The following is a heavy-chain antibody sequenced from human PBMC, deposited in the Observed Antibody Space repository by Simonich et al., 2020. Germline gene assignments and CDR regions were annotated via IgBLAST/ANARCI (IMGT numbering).Heavy chain of an antibody. D-gene: IGHD6-6*01. J-gene: IGHJ3*02. CDR2: KKQDRSGK. CDR1: GFTFSSYW. Sequence: EVQLVESGGGLVQPGGSLRLSCAASGFTFSSYWMSWVRQAPGKGLGWVANKKQDRSGKYYVDSVKGRFTISRDNAKNSLYLQMNSLRAEDTAVYYCAREGIAARDAFDIWGQGTMVTVSS. CDR3: AREGIAARDAFDI. V-gene: IGHV3-7*01.